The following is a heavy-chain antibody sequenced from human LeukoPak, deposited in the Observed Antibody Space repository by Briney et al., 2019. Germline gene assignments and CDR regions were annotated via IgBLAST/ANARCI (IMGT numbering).Heavy chain of an antibody. CDR2: IYYSGST. CDR3: ARWPQSDFDY. Sequence: PSETLSLTCTVSGVSISSSSYYWGWIRQPPGKGLEWIGSIYYSGSTYYNPSLKSRVTISVDTSKNQFSLKLSSVTAADTAVYYCARWPQSDFDYWGQGTLVTVSS. CDR1: GVSISSSSYY. J-gene: IGHJ4*02. V-gene: IGHV4-39*01. D-gene: IGHD3-3*01.